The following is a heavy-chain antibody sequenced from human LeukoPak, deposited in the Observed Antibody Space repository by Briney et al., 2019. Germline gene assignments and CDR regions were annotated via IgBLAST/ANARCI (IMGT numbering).Heavy chain of an antibody. V-gene: IGHV1-69*05. CDR1: GGTFISYA. J-gene: IGHJ4*02. CDR2: IIPIFGTA. D-gene: IGHD4-11*01. CDR3: ARGLRATVTDYFDY. Sequence: SVKVSCKASGGTFISYAISWVRQAPAQGLEWMGGIIPIFGTANYAQKFQGRVTITTDESTSTAYMELSSLRSEDTAVYYCARGLRATVTDYFDYWGQGTLVTVSS.